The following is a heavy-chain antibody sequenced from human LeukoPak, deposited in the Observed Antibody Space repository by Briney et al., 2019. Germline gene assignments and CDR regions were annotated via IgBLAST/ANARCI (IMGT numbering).Heavy chain of an antibody. CDR2: IWYGGSNK. D-gene: IGHD6-13*01. Sequence: PGRSLRLSCAASGFTFSSYGMHWVRQAPGKGLEWVAVIWYGGSNKYYADSVKGRFTISRDNSKNTLYLQMNSLRAEDTAVYYCARGYSSSWYYFDYWGQGTLVTVSS. CDR3: ARGYSSSWYYFDY. V-gene: IGHV3-33*01. J-gene: IGHJ4*02. CDR1: GFTFSSYG.